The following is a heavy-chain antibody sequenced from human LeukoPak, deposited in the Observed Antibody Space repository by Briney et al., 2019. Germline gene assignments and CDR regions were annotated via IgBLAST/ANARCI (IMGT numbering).Heavy chain of an antibody. CDR3: ARGRRSGYQLDY. V-gene: IGHV3-74*01. CDR2: INSDGSST. Sequence: GGSLRLSCAASGFTFSSYWMHWVRQAPGKGLVWVSRINSDGSSTSYADSVKGRFTISRDNAKNTLYLQMNSLRAGDTAVYYCARGRRSGYQLDYWGQGTLVTVSS. J-gene: IGHJ4*02. CDR1: GFTFSSYW. D-gene: IGHD3-3*01.